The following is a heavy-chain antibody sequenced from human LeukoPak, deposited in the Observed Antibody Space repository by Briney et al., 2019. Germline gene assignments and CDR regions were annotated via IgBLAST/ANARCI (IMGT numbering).Heavy chain of an antibody. J-gene: IGHJ4*02. Sequence: ASVKVSCKASGYTFISYGFSWVRQAPGQGLERMGWISVHNGNSKYVQKLQGRVTMTTDTSTSTVYMELRSLRSDDTAVYYCARRGSGGSSDYWGQGTLVTVSS. CDR3: ARRGSGGSSDY. CDR2: ISVHNGNS. D-gene: IGHD2-15*01. V-gene: IGHV1-18*04. CDR1: GYTFISYG.